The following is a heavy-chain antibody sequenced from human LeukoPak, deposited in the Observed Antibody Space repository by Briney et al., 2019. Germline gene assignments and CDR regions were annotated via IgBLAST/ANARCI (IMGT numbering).Heavy chain of an antibody. CDR1: GGSISSSNW. V-gene: IGHV4-4*02. J-gene: IGHJ6*03. Sequence: SGTLSLTCAVSGGSISSSNWWSWVRQPPGKGLEWIGEIYHSGSTNYNPSLKSRVTISVDKSKNQFSLKLSSVTAADTAVYYCARVGVYGDYVGKTGPMDVWGKGTTVTVSS. CDR3: ARVGVYGDYVGKTGPMDV. CDR2: IYHSGST. D-gene: IGHD4-17*01.